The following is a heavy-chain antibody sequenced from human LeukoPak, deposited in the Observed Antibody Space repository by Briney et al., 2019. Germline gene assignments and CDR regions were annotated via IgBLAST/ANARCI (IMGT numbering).Heavy chain of an antibody. CDR2: INPNSGGT. CDR3: ARAPVKIDGLDY. J-gene: IGHJ4*02. D-gene: IGHD2-8*01. V-gene: IGHV1-2*02. Sequence: GASVEVSCKASGYTFTGYYMHWVRQAPGQGLEWMGWINPNSGGTNYAQKFQGRVTMTRDTSISTAYMELSRLRSDDTAVYYCARAPVKIDGLDYWGQGNLVTVSS. CDR1: GYTFTGYY.